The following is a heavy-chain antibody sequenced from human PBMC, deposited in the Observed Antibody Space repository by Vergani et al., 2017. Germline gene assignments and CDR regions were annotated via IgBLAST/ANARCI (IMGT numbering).Heavy chain of an antibody. D-gene: IGHD5-12*01. Sequence: QVQLVQSGAEVKKPGSSVKVSCKASGGTFSSYAINWVRQATGQGLEWMGWMNPNSGNTGYAQKFQGRVTMTRNTSISTAYMELSSLRSEDTAVYYCASSSWLGGYGEGPMDVWGQGTTVTVSS. V-gene: IGHV1-8*02. CDR3: ASSSWLGGYGEGPMDV. J-gene: IGHJ6*02. CDR2: MNPNSGNT. CDR1: GGTFSSYA.